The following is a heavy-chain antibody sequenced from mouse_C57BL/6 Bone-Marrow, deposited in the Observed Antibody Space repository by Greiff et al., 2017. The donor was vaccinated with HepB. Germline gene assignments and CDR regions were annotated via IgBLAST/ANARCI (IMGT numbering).Heavy chain of an antibody. D-gene: IGHD2-5*01. CDR2: INPNYGTT. V-gene: IGHV1-39*01. CDR1: GYSFTDYN. CDR3: AATYYSNYAQAWFAY. J-gene: IGHJ3*01. Sequence: VQLQQPGAELVKPGASVKISCKASGYSFTDYNMNWVKQSNGKSLEWIGVINPNYGTTSYNQKFKGKATLTVDQSSSTAYMQLNSLTSEDSAVYYCAATYYSNYAQAWFAYWGQGTLVTVSA.